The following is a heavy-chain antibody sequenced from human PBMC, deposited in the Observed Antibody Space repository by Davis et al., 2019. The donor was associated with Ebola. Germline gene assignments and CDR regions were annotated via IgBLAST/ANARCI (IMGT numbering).Heavy chain of an antibody. D-gene: IGHD1-26*01. Sequence: ASVKVSCKASGYTFKNYAISWVRQAPGQGLEWMGWISAYNGNTNYAQILQGRVTMTTDTSPGTAYMELRSLRSDDTAVYFCARTSIVGTTTTASDIWGQGTVVTVSS. CDR1: GYTFKNYA. V-gene: IGHV1-18*01. CDR3: ARTSIVGTTTTASDI. J-gene: IGHJ3*02. CDR2: ISAYNGNT.